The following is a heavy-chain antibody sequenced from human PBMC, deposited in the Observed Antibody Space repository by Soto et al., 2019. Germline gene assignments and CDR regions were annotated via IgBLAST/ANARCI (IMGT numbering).Heavy chain of an antibody. CDR2: ISSNGGST. CDR1: GFTLRSYA. D-gene: IGHD2-15*01. Sequence: TGGALRLSCAPPGFTLRSYAKHWVRPAPGKGLENFSAISSNGGSTYYANSVKGRFTISRDNSKNTLYLQMGSLRAEDMAVYYCARAGHTLGYCSGGSCYTFDYWGQGTLVTVSS. CDR3: ARAGHTLGYCSGGSCYTFDY. V-gene: IGHV3-64*01. J-gene: IGHJ4*02.